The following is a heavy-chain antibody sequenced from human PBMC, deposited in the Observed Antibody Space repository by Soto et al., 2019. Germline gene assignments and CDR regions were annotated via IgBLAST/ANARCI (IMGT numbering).Heavy chain of an antibody. Sequence: SETLSLTCTVSGGSIGSYYWSWIRQPPGRGLEWIGCVYYSDGTNYNPSLKSRVTMSMDKSNNQFSLRLSSVTAADTAVYYCVRTESSSWSFFYYGMDVWGQGTTVTVSS. D-gene: IGHD6-13*01. CDR1: GGSIGSYY. CDR2: VYYSDGT. CDR3: VRTESSSWSFFYYGMDV. J-gene: IGHJ6*02. V-gene: IGHV4-59*01.